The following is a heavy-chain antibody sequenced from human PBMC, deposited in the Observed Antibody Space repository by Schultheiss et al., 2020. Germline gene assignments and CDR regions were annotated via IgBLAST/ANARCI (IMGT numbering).Heavy chain of an antibody. CDR2: IIPIFGTA. V-gene: IGHV1-69*13. J-gene: IGHJ6*02. CDR3: ARDYSPTMVRGVIYYYYGMDV. Sequence: SVKVSCKASGGTFSSYAISWVRQAPGQGLEWMGGIIPIFGTANYAQKFQGRVTITADESTSTAYMELSSLRSEDTAVYYCARDYSPTMVRGVIYYYYGMDVWGQGTTVTVSS. D-gene: IGHD3-10*01. CDR1: GGTFSSYA.